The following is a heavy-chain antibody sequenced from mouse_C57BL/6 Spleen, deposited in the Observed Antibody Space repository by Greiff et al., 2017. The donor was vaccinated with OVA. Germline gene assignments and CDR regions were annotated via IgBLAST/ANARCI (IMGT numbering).Heavy chain of an antibody. CDR1: GFSVSTSGMG. CDR2: IYWDDDK. Sequence: QVTLKVSGPGILQSSQTLSQTCSFSGFSVSTSGMGVSWIRQPSGKGLEWLAHIYWDDDKRYNPSLKSRLTISKDTSRNQVFLKITSVDTADTATYYCARRSDLGLQLGGFDYWGQGTTLTVSS. D-gene: IGHD4-1*02. V-gene: IGHV8-12*01. CDR3: ARRSDLGLQLGGFDY. J-gene: IGHJ2*01.